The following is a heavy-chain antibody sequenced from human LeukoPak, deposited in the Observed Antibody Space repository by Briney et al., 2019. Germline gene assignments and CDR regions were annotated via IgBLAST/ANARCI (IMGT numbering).Heavy chain of an antibody. D-gene: IGHD3-10*01. J-gene: IGHJ6*02. Sequence: ASVKVSCKASGYTFTGYYMHWVRQAPGQGLEWMGWISVYNGNTNYAQKVQGRVTMTTDTSTSTAYMELRSLRSDDTAVYYCARDRVWFGELYYGMDVWGQGTTVTVSS. V-gene: IGHV1-18*04. CDR3: ARDRVWFGELYYGMDV. CDR1: GYTFTGYY. CDR2: ISVYNGNT.